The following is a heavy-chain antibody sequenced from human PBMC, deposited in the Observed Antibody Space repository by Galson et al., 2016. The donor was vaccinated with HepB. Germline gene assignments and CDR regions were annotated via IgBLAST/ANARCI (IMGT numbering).Heavy chain of an antibody. CDR2: IELGGST. Sequence: SETLSLTCAVYGGAFRGYYWNWIRQTPGKGLEWLGEIELGGSTNHNPSLKSRVAFSVDPPKKQIFLRLRSVTAAYTVVYYCARGGLVCSNWRYDFDYWGQGVLVTVSS. CDR1: GGAFRGYY. J-gene: IGHJ4*02. CDR3: ARGGLVCSNWRYDFDY. V-gene: IGHV4-34*01. D-gene: IGHD6-13*01.